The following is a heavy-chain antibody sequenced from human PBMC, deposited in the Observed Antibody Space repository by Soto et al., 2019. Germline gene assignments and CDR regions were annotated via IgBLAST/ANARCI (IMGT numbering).Heavy chain of an antibody. CDR1: GGSFSGYY. D-gene: IGHD2-2*01. J-gene: IGHJ5*02. CDR2: INHSGST. CDR3: ARGSVKDIVVVPAGNWFDP. V-gene: IGHV4-34*01. Sequence: SETLSLTCAVYGGSFSGYYWSWIRQPPGKGLEWIVEINHSGSTNYNPSLKSRVTISVDTSKNQFSLKLSSVTAADTAVYYCARGSVKDIVVVPAGNWFDPWGQGTLVTVSS.